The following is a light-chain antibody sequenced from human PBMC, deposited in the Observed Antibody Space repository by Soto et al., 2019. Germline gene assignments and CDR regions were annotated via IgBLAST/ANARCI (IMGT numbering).Light chain of an antibody. CDR3: QQYDNLPP. V-gene: IGKV1-33*01. Sequence: DIQMTQSPSSLSASVGDRVTITCQASQDISNYLNWYQQKPGKAPKLLIYDASNLETGVPSRFSGSGSETDFTFTISSLQPEDIATYYCQQYDNLPPFGQGTRLEIK. CDR1: QDISNY. CDR2: DAS. J-gene: IGKJ5*01.